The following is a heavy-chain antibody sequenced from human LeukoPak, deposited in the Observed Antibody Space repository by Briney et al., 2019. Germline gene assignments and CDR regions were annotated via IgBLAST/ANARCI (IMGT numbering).Heavy chain of an antibody. CDR2: ISAYNGNT. CDR3: ARENPSSSWYGGYYYYGMDV. D-gene: IGHD6-13*01. J-gene: IGHJ6*02. V-gene: IGHV1-18*01. CDR1: GYTFTSYG. Sequence: ASVKVSCKASGYTFTSYGISWVRQAPGQGLEWMGWISAYNGNTNYAQKLQGRVTMTTDTSTSTAYMELRSLRSDDTAVYYCARENPSSSWYGGYYYYGMDVWGQGTTVTVSS.